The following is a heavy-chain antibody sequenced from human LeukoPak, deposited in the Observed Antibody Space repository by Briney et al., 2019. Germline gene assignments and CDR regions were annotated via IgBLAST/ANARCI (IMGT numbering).Heavy chain of an antibody. J-gene: IGHJ4*02. Sequence: GGSLRLSCAASGFTVPDNYMNWVRQSSGKGLEWVSVIYGGGDTNYADSVKGRFIISRDKSKNTLYLQMNSLRAEDTAVYYCARQRFGQYFDNWGRGTLVTVSS. D-gene: IGHD3-10*01. CDR3: ARQRFGQYFDN. V-gene: IGHV3-53*01. CDR1: GFTVPDNY. CDR2: IYGGGDT.